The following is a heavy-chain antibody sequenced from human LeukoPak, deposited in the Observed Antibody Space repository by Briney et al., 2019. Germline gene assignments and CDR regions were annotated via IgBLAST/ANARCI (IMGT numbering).Heavy chain of an antibody. D-gene: IGHD3-3*01. CDR1: GYTFTSYG. J-gene: IGHJ4*02. Sequence: GASGKVSCKASGYTFTSYGISGGGQAPGQGGEGMGWISVYNGNKNYAQKLQGRVTMTTDTSTSTAYMELRSLRSDDTAVYYCARDQDYDVDYWGQGTLVTVSS. CDR3: ARDQDYDVDY. V-gene: IGHV1-18*04. CDR2: ISVYNGNK.